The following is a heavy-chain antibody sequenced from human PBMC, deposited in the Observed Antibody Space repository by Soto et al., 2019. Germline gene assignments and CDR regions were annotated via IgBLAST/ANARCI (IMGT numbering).Heavy chain of an antibody. Sequence: GGSLRLSCAASGFTFSSHSMNWVRQAPGKGLEWVSYISTSAGTMYYADSVKGRFTISRDNAKNSLYLQMDSLRDEDTAVYYCARDNRLMTLWRRHYAGLDVWGQGTTVTVSS. CDR3: ARDNRLMTLWRRHYAGLDV. CDR2: ISTSAGTM. V-gene: IGHV3-48*02. CDR1: GFTFSSHS. D-gene: IGHD3-16*01. J-gene: IGHJ6*02.